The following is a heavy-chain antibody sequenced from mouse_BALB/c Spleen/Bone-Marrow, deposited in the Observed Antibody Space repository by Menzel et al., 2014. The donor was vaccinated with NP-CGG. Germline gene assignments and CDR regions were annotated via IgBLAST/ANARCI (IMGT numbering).Heavy chain of an antibody. J-gene: IGHJ4*01. V-gene: IGHV1-69*02. CDR1: GYIFTSYW. Sequence: QVQLQHSGAELVRPGASVKLSCKAPGYIFTSYWINWVKQRPGQGLEWIGNIYPSDSYTNYNQKFKDKATLTVDKSSSTAYMQLSSPTSEDSAVYYCTRWKLLYSMDYWGQGTSVTVSS. CDR2: IYPSDSYT. CDR3: TRWKLLYSMDY.